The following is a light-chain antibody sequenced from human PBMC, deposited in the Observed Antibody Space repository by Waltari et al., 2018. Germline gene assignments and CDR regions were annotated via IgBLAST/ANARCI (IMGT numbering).Light chain of an antibody. CDR2: GAS. CDR3: QHYVRLPAT. V-gene: IGKV3-20*01. CDR1: QSVSRS. Sequence: IVLTQSPGTLSLSPGERATLSCRASQSVSRSLAWYQQKPGQAPKLLIYGASTRATGIPDRFTGSGSGTDVSLTISSLEPEDVAIYFCQHYVRLPATFGQGTKVEIK. J-gene: IGKJ1*01.